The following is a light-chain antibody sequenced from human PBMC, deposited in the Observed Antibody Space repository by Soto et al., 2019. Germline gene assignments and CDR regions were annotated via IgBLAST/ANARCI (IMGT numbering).Light chain of an antibody. CDR3: NSYRTSDTWL. J-gene: IGLJ3*02. V-gene: IGLV2-14*01. CDR2: EVS. Sequence: QSALTQPASVSGSPGQSITISCTGTSSDVGGYNYVSWYQQHPGKAPKLIIYEVSNRHSGVSNRFSGSKSGNTASLTISGLQAEDEADYYCNSYRTSDTWLFGGGTKLTVL. CDR1: SSDVGGYNY.